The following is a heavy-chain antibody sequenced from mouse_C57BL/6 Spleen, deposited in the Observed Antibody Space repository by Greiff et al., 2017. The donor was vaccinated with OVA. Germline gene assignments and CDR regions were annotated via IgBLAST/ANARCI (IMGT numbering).Heavy chain of an antibody. D-gene: IGHD1-1*01. J-gene: IGHJ2*01. CDR3: ARDYGSEGYFDY. V-gene: IGHV1-80*01. Sequence: VQLQQSGAELVKPGASVKISCKASGYAFSSYWMNWVKQRPGKGLEWIGQIYPGDGDTNYNGKFKGKATLTADKSSSTAYMQLSSLTSEDSAVYFCARDYGSEGYFDYWGQGTTLTVSS. CDR2: IYPGDGDT. CDR1: GYAFSSYW.